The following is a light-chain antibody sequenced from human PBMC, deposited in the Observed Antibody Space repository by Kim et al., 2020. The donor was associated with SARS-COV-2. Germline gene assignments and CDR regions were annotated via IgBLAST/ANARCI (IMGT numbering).Light chain of an antibody. V-gene: IGLV2-23*02. Sequence: GQSMTISCTGTSSDVGSYNLVSWYQQHPGKAPKLMIYEVSKRPSGVSNRFSGSKSGNTASLTISGLQAEDEADYYCCSYAGSSTWVFGGGTQLTVL. J-gene: IGLJ3*02. CDR2: EVS. CDR1: SSDVGSYNL. CDR3: CSYAGSSTWV.